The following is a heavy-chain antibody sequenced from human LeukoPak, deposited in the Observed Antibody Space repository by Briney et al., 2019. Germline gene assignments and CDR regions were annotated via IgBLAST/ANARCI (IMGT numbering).Heavy chain of an antibody. CDR2: INPRGGST. V-gene: IGHV1-46*01. CDR1: GYTFTIHF. Sequence: ASVRVSFTESGYTFTIHFMRWEREGPRQGLERMGIINPRGGSTSYTQKFQGGVTMTRDTSTSTVYMELSSLRSDDTAAYYCARDTWGGRGNRGYDYWGQGTLVTVSS. CDR3: ARDTWGGRGNRGYDY. J-gene: IGHJ4*02. D-gene: IGHD3-10*01.